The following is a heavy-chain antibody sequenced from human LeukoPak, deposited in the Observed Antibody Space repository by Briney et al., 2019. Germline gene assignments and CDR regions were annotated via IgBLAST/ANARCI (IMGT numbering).Heavy chain of an antibody. CDR3: ARLADYGGNFIYYYYMDV. CDR2: IYYSGST. V-gene: IGHV4-30-4*08. D-gene: IGHD4-23*01. J-gene: IGHJ6*03. CDR1: GGSISSGDHY. Sequence: SQTLSLTCTVSGGSISSGDHYWSWIRQPPGKGLEWIGYIYYSGSTYYNPSLKSRVTISVDTSKNQFSLKLSSVTAADTAVYYCARLADYGGNFIYYYYMDVWGKGTTVTVSS.